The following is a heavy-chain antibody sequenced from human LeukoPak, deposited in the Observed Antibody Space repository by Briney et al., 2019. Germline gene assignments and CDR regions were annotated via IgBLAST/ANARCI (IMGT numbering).Heavy chain of an antibody. CDR2: IKEDGSER. CDR1: GFTFSSYS. D-gene: IGHD1-26*01. V-gene: IGHV3-7*01. CDR3: ASSGSYRFDY. J-gene: IGHJ4*02. Sequence: GGSLRLSCAASGFTFSSYSMNWVRQTPGKGLEWVASIKEDGSERQYVDSVKGRFSISRDNTKGSLFLQMNSLRDEDTAVYYCASSGSYRFDYWGQGTLVTVSS.